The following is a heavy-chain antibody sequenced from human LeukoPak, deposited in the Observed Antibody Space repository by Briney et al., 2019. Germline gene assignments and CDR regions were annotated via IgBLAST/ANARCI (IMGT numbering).Heavy chain of an antibody. CDR2: ISSSSSTI. CDR1: GFTFSSYS. J-gene: IGHJ4*02. Sequence: GGSLRLSCAASGFTFSSYSMNWVRQAPGKGLEWVSYISSSSSTIYYADSVKGRFTISRDNAKNSLYLQMNSLRAEDTAVYYCARERFVAVVAATIFDYWGQGTLVTVSS. CDR3: ARERFVAVVAATIFDY. D-gene: IGHD2-15*01. V-gene: IGHV3-48*01.